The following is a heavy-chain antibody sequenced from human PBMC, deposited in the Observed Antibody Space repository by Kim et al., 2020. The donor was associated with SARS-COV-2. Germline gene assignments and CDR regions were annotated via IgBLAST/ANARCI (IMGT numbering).Heavy chain of an antibody. CDR1: PHTFIGYY. Sequence: ASVKVSCKAAPHTFIGYYIHWVRQAPGQGLEWMGRINPKSGGTNYAQKFQDSVTMTRDTSIGTAYMELSSLRANDTAVYYCATWGPLSASWYGVSVDPWGQGTLVIVSS. D-gene: IGHD6-13*01. CDR3: ATWGPLSASWYGVSVDP. J-gene: IGHJ5*02. V-gene: IGHV1-2*06. CDR2: INPKSGGT.